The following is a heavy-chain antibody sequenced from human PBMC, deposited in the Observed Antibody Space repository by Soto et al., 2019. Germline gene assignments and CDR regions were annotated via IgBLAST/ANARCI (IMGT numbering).Heavy chain of an antibody. D-gene: IGHD1-1*01. V-gene: IGHV1-18*01. CDR2: ISAHNGNT. Sequence: QVHLVQSGAEVKKPGSSVKVSCKWLGYAVPTYGITLDGQAPGQGLEWMGWISAHNGNTNYAQKLQGRVTVTRYTSTSTAYMELRSLRSDDTAVYYCGRGRYGDYWGQGALVTVSS. CDR3: GRGRYGDY. J-gene: IGHJ4*02. CDR1: GYAVPTYG.